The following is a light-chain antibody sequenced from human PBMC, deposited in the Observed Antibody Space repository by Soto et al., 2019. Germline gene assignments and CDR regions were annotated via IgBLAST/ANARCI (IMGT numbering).Light chain of an antibody. J-gene: IGKJ1*01. CDR2: KAS. V-gene: IGKV1-5*03. CDR3: QHYNSYSEA. Sequence: DIQMPQSPSPLSASVGDRVTVTCRASQTISSWLAWYQQKPGKAPKLLIYKASTLKSGIPSRFSGSGSGTEFTLTISSLQPDDFATYYCQHYNSYSEAFGQGTKVDIK. CDR1: QTISSW.